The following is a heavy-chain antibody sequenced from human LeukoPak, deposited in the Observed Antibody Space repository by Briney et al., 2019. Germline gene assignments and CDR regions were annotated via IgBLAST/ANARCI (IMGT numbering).Heavy chain of an antibody. D-gene: IGHD3-3*01. CDR1: GFTFSSYW. CDR3: ARGATYYDFWSGYDAFDI. CDR2: IKQDGSEK. V-gene: IGHV3-7*04. Sequence: GGSLRPSCAASGFTFSSYWMSWVRQAPGKGLEWVANIKQDGSEKYYVDSVKGRFTISRDNAKNSLYLQMNSLRAEDTAVYYCARGATYYDFWSGYDAFDIWGQGTMVTVSS. J-gene: IGHJ3*02.